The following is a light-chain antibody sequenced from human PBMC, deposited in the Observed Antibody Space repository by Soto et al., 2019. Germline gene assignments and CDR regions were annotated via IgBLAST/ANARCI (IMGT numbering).Light chain of an antibody. J-gene: IGLJ2*01. CDR2: QDS. CDR3: QAWDSSTAV. CDR1: KVGDKY. V-gene: IGLV3-1*01. Sequence: SYELTQPPSVSVSPGQTASITCSGDKVGDKYACWYQQKPGQSPVLVIYQDSKRPSGIPERFSGSNSGNTATLTISGTQAMDEADYYCQAWDSSTAVFGGGTKVIVL.